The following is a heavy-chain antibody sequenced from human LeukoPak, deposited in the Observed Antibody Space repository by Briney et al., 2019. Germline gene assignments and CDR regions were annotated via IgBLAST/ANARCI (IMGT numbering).Heavy chain of an antibody. CDR1: GYSISTGSY. Sequence: SETLSLSCVVSGYSISTGSYWAWIRQPPGKGLEWIGSTFYTGRTDCNPSLKTRVTVSVDTSKNQLSLKLISVTAADTAVYYCAREIRATAYLDHWGQGALVTVSS. J-gene: IGHJ4*02. CDR2: TFYTGRT. CDR3: AREIRATAYLDH. V-gene: IGHV4-38-2*02.